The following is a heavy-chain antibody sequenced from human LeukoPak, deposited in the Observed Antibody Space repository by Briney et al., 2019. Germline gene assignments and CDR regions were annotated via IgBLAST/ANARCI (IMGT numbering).Heavy chain of an antibody. Sequence: ASEKVSCKASGYTFTDYYMHWVRQAPGQGLEWMGWINPNSRGTDSAQKFQGRFSMTRDTSISTAYMELSRLRSDDTAVYYCARRAREYSHDAFDIWGQGPMVTVSS. J-gene: IGHJ3*02. CDR1: GYTFTDYY. D-gene: IGHD5-18*01. CDR2: INPNSRGT. CDR3: ARRAREYSHDAFDI. V-gene: IGHV1-2*02.